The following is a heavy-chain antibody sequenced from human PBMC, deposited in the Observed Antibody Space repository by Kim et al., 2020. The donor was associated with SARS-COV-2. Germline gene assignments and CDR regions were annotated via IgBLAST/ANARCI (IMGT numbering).Heavy chain of an antibody. Sequence: ASVKVSCKASGYTFTSYYMHWVRQAPGLGLEWMGIINPSGGSTSYAQKFQGRATMTRDTSTSTVYMELSSLRSEDTAVYYCARADGYSYGVSYFDYWGQGTLVTVSS. V-gene: IGHV1-46*01. J-gene: IGHJ4*02. D-gene: IGHD5-18*01. CDR3: ARADGYSYGVSYFDY. CDR2: INPSGGST. CDR1: GYTFTSYY.